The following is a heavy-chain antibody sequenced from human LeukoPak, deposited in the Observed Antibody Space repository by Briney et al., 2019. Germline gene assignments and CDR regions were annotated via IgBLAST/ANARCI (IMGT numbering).Heavy chain of an antibody. Sequence: GSLRLSCSASGFTVSNSNMNWVRQAPGKGLEWISVIYSGGSTHYADSVKGRFTISRDNSKNTLFLQMTSLRVEDTAAYYCAKEEQQFDYFDYWGQGTLVTVSS. V-gene: IGHV3-53*01. J-gene: IGHJ4*02. CDR2: IYSGGST. CDR3: AKEEQQFDYFDY. CDR1: GFTVSNSN. D-gene: IGHD6-6*01.